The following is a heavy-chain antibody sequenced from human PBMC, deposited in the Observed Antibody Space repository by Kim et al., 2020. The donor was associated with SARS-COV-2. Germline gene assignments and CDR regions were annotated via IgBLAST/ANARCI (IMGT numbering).Heavy chain of an antibody. V-gene: IGHV1-2*02. CDR2: INPNSGGT. Sequence: ASVKVSCKASGYTFTGYYMHWVRQAPGQGLEWMGWINPNSGGTNYAQKFQGRVTMTRDTSISTAYMELSRLRSDDTAVYYCARGFLGYYYGSGSYYKMDAFDIWGQGTMVTVSS. D-gene: IGHD3-10*01. CDR1: GYTFTGYY. J-gene: IGHJ3*02. CDR3: ARGFLGYYYGSGSYYKMDAFDI.